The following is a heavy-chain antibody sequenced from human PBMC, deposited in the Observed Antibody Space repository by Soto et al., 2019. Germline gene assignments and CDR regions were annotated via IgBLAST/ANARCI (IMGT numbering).Heavy chain of an antibody. Sequence: QVQLVESGGGVVQPGRSLRLSCAASGFTFSSYAMHWVRQAPGKGLEWVAVISYDGSNKYYADSVKGRFTISRDNSKNTLYLQMNGVRAEDTAVYYCAREEGGRTGGVGAFDIWGQGTMVTVSS. CDR3: AREEGGRTGGVGAFDI. CDR1: GFTFSSYA. J-gene: IGHJ3*02. V-gene: IGHV3-30-3*01. D-gene: IGHD2-8*02. CDR2: ISYDGSNK.